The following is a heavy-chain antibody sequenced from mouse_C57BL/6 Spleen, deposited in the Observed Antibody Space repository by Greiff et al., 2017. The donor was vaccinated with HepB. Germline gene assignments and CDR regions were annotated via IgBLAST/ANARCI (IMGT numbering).Heavy chain of an antibody. Sequence: VHVKQSGPELVKPGASVKMSCKASGYTFTDYNMHWVKQSHGKSLEWIGYINPNNGGTSYNQKFKGKATLTVNKSSSTAYMELRSLTSEDSAVYYCAYDYDGAMDYWGQGTSVTVSS. CDR2: INPNNGGT. J-gene: IGHJ4*01. D-gene: IGHD2-4*01. CDR3: AYDYDGAMDY. V-gene: IGHV1-22*01. CDR1: GYTFTDYN.